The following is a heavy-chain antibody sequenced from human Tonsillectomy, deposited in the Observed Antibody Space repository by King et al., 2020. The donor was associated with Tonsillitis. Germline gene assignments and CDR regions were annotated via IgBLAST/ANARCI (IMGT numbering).Heavy chain of an antibody. V-gene: IGHV1-8*02. J-gene: IGHJ6*02. CDR1: GYTFSSHD. CDR2: MNPNSGKT. Sequence: VQLVESGPEVKKPGASVKVSCKASGYTFSSHDISWVRQATGQGLEWMGWMNPNSGKTGYAQRFQGRVIMTRNTPISTAYMELNSLRSEATAVYYCARGSSPWFGEFYYGMDVWGQGTTVTVSS. D-gene: IGHD3-10*01. CDR3: ARGSSPWFGEFYYGMDV.